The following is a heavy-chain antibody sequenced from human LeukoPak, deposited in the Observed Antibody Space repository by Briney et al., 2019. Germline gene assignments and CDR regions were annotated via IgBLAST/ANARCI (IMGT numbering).Heavy chain of an antibody. J-gene: IGHJ3*02. CDR2: INQYGSEM. CDR3: TTYYYDSSGPSADAFDI. D-gene: IGHD3-22*01. V-gene: IGHV3-7*03. CDR1: GFTFSSYW. Sequence: GGSLRLSCAASGFTFSSYWMSWVRQAPGKGLEWVANINQYGSEMYYVDSVKGRFTISRDNAKNSLYLQMNSLRAEDTAVYYCTTYYYDSSGPSADAFDIWGQGTMVTVSS.